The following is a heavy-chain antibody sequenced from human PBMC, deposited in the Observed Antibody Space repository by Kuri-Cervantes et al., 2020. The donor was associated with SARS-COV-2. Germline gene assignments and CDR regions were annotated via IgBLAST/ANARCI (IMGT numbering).Heavy chain of an antibody. CDR1: GFTVSSNY. Sequence: GGSLRLSCAASGFTVSSNYMSWVRQAPGKGLEWVSVIYSGGSTYYADSVKGRFTISRDNSKNTLYLQMNSLRAEDTAVYYCARLQDGYISIDYWGQGTLVTVSS. CDR3: ARLQDGYISIDY. D-gene: IGHD5-24*01. V-gene: IGHV3-66*02. J-gene: IGHJ4*02. CDR2: IYSGGST.